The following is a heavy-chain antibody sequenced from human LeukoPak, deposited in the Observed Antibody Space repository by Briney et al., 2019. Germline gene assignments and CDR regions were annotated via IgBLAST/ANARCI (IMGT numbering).Heavy chain of an antibody. J-gene: IGHJ4*02. CDR1: GITFSNYA. Sequence: GGSLRLSCVASGITFSNYAVSWVRQAPGKGLEWVATVSYDGSNEYYADSVKGRFTISRDNSKNTLYLQMNTLRPEDTAVYYCASPARRITIFGVPFDYWGQGTLVTVSS. CDR2: VSYDGSNE. CDR3: ASPARRITIFGVPFDY. V-gene: IGHV3-30-3*01. D-gene: IGHD3-3*01.